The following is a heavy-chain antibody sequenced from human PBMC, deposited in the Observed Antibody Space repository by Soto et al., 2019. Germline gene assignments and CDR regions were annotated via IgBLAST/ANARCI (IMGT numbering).Heavy chain of an antibody. D-gene: IGHD3-10*01. CDR3: ARTTQLITMVRGVITPYYMDV. Sequence: SETLSLTCTVSGGSISSYYWSWIRQPPGKGLEWIGYIYYSGSTNYNPSLKSRVTISVDTSKNQFSLKLSSVTAADTAVYYCARTTQLITMVRGVITPYYMDVWGKGTTVTVSS. J-gene: IGHJ6*03. CDR1: GGSISSYY. CDR2: IYYSGST. V-gene: IGHV4-59*01.